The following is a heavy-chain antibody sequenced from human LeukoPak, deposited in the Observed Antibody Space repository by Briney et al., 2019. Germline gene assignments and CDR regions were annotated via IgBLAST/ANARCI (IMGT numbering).Heavy chain of an antibody. D-gene: IGHD1-26*01. CDR2: ISSSSGYL. CDR3: ARGSEWEPLYYFDY. Sequence: GGSLRLSCAASGFTFSSYGMHWVRQAPGKGLEWVALISSSSGYLYYTDSVKGRFTISRDNAKNSLYLQMNSLRAEDTAVYYCARGSEWEPLYYFDYWGQGNLVTVSS. V-gene: IGHV3-21*01. J-gene: IGHJ4*02. CDR1: GFTFSSYG.